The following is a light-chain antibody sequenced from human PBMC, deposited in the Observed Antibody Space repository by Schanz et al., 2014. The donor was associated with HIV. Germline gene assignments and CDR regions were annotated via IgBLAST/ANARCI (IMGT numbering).Light chain of an antibody. CDR2: EVS. CDR3: SSYTTGSTVV. J-gene: IGLJ2*01. Sequence: HSALTQPASVSGSPGQSITISCTGTSSDVGSYDLVSWYQQHPGRAPKLLISEVSKRPSGVSSRFSGSKSGNTASLTISGLQAEDEAEYFCSSYTTGSTVVFGGGTKLTVL. V-gene: IGLV2-14*02. CDR1: SSDVGSYDL.